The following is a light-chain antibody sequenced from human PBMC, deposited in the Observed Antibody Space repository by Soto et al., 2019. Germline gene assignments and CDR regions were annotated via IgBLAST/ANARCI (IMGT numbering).Light chain of an antibody. CDR1: QTLLDSSNNKAS. CDR2: CTS. CDR3: QQYFNSPRT. J-gene: IGKJ1*01. V-gene: IGKV4-1*01. Sequence: DIVMTQSPDSLAVSLGERATINCKSSQTLLDSSNNKASLSWYQQKTGQPPKLLIYCTSTREFGVPDRFSGSGSGTDFNLTISSLQAEDVAVSYCQQYFNSPRTFGHGTKVEIK.